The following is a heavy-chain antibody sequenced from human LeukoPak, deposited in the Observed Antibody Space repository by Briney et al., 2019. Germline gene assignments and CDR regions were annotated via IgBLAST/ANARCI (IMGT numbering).Heavy chain of an antibody. Sequence: GGSLRLSCAASGFTFSSYEMNWVRQAPGKGLEWVSYISSSGSTIYYADSVKGRFTISRDNSKNTLYLQMNSLRAEDTAVYYCAKDQQWLGFLDYWGQGTLVTVSS. D-gene: IGHD6-19*01. J-gene: IGHJ4*02. CDR3: AKDQQWLGFLDY. CDR1: GFTFSSYE. CDR2: ISSSGSTI. V-gene: IGHV3-48*03.